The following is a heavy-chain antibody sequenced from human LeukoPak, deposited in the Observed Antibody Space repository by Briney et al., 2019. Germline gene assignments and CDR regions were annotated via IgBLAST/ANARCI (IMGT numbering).Heavy chain of an antibody. CDR1: GFTVNTNY. CDR3: ARDGASGRGYYYYYGMDV. CDR2: MHSTGST. D-gene: IGHD1-26*01. J-gene: IGHJ6*02. Sequence: GGSLRLSCAASGFTVNTNYVSWVRQAPGKGLEWVSIMHSTGSTYYADSVKGRFTFSRDDSNNTLYLQMNSLRAEDTAVYYCARDGASGRGYYYYYGMDVWGPGTTVTVSS. V-gene: IGHV3-53*01.